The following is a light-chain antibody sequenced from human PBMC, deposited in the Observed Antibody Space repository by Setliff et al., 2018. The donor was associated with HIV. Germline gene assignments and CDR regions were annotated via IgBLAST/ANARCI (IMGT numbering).Light chain of an antibody. Sequence: LAQPRSVSGSPGQSVTISCTGTSSDVGSYNYVPWYQQHPGKAPKLMIYDVTKRPSGVPDRFSGSKSGNTASLTISGLQAEDEADYYCCSYAGSYTPVIFGGGTKVTV. J-gene: IGLJ2*01. CDR3: CSYAGSYTPVI. CDR1: SSDVGSYNY. CDR2: DVT. V-gene: IGLV2-11*01.